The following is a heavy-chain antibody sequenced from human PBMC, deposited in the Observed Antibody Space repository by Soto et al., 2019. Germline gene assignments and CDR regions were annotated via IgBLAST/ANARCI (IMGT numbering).Heavy chain of an antibody. J-gene: IGHJ4*02. CDR1: GGSTSSYY. CDR3: ARDHRGLHYFAY. V-gene: IGHV4-59*01. Sequence: SETLSLTCTVSGGSTSSYYWSWIRQPPGKGLEWIGYIYYSGSTNYNPSLKSRVTISVDTSKNQFSLKLSSVTAADTAVYYCARDHRGLHYFAYRGQGTLVIVSS. CDR2: IYYSGST. D-gene: IGHD1-26*01.